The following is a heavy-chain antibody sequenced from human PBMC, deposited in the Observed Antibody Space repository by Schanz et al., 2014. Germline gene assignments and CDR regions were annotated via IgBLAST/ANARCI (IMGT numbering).Heavy chain of an antibody. CDR2: ISRDGTTS. CDR1: GFIFNDYY. V-gene: IGHV3-11*01. CDR3: ARENLNWEAFDI. J-gene: IGHJ3*02. Sequence: QVQLVESGGGLVKPGGSLRLSCAASGFIFNDYYMNWIRQAPGKGLEWLSYISRDGTTSYYAGSVKGRFTISRDNAKNSLYLEMTSLRGEYTAVYYRARENLNWEAFDIWGQGTVVTVSS. D-gene: IGHD7-27*01.